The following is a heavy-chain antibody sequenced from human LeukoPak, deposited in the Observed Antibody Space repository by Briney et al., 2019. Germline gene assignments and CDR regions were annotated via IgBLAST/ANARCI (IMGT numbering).Heavy chain of an antibody. J-gene: IGHJ4*02. CDR3: ARVRGYGDYEYYFDF. CDR2: INTITGNP. Sequence: AASVKVSCKAPGYTFTSYAISWVRQAPGQGLEWMGWINTITGNPTYVQGFTGRFVFSLDTSVSTAYLQISSLKAEDTAVYYCARVRGYGDYEYYFDFWGQGTLVTVSS. V-gene: IGHV7-4-1*02. CDR1: GYTFTSYA. D-gene: IGHD4-17*01.